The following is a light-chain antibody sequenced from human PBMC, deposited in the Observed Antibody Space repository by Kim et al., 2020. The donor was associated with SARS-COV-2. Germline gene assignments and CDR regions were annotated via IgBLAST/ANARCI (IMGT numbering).Light chain of an antibody. V-gene: IGKV3-11*01. CDR2: DAT. J-gene: IGKJ4*01. CDR3: QQRSNWPRGLT. Sequence: EIVLTQSPATLSLSPGERATLSCRASQSISNYLAWYQQKPGQAPRLLIFDATNRATGIPARFSGSGSGTDFTLTISTLEAEDFAVYYCQQRSNWPRGLTFGGGTKVDIK. CDR1: QSISNY.